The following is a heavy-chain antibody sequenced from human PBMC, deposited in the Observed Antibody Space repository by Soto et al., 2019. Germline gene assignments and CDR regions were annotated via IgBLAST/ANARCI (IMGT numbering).Heavy chain of an antibody. V-gene: IGHV2-26*01. CDR1: GFPLSNGKVG. CDR2: IFSNDEK. CDR3: ARILFGRSVAGGYFYMDV. D-gene: IGHD6-19*01. J-gene: IGHJ6*03. Sequence: SGPTLVNPTETLTLTCTVSGFPLSNGKVGVSWIRQPPGKALEWLAHIFSNDEKSYRTSLKSSLTISEDTSKSQVVLTMTNVDPVDTATYYFARILFGRSVAGGYFYMDVWGKGTTVTVSS.